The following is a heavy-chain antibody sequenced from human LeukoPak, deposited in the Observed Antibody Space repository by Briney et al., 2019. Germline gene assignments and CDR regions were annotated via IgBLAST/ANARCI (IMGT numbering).Heavy chain of an antibody. Sequence: ASVKVSCKASGYTFTSYYMHWVRQAPGQGLEWMGIINPSGGSTSCAQKFQGRVTMTRDTSTSTVYMELSSLRSEDTAVYYCARGSASHASVLRFLPVGYWGQGTLVTVSS. CDR2: INPSGGST. CDR3: ARGSASHASVLRFLPVGY. V-gene: IGHV1-46*01. CDR1: GYTFTSYY. D-gene: IGHD3-3*01. J-gene: IGHJ4*02.